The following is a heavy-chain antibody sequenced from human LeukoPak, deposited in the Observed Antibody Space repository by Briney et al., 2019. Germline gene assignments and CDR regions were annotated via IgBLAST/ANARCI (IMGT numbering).Heavy chain of an antibody. CDR1: GGSFSGYY. Sequence: PSETLSLTCAVYGGSFSGYYWSWIRQPPGKGLEWIGEINHSGSTNYNPSLKSRVTISVDTSKNQFSLKLSSVTAADTAVYYRARGLIVGESYLWGQGTLVTVSS. V-gene: IGHV4-34*01. CDR3: ARGLIVGESYL. J-gene: IGHJ5*02. CDR2: INHSGST. D-gene: IGHD3-10*01.